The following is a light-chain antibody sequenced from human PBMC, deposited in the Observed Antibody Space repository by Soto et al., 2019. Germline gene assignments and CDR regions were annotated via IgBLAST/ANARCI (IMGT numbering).Light chain of an antibody. Sequence: VLTQSPGTLSLSPGERPTLSCRASHSVGNNCLAPYQQKTGQAPRLIIYGASRGASGVPDRFSGSGSGTDFTLIISRLEAEDFAVYYCQQYGSSPRTFGQWTKVDIX. CDR2: GAS. V-gene: IGKV3-20*01. CDR1: HSVGNNC. CDR3: QQYGSSPRT. J-gene: IGKJ1*01.